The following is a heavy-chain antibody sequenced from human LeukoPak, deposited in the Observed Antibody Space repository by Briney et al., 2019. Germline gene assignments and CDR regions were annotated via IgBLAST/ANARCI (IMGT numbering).Heavy chain of an antibody. CDR1: GFTFSSFW. CDR2: ITGSGGNT. V-gene: IGHV3-23*01. CDR3: AKAASSSWPSYYYGMDV. J-gene: IGHJ6*02. D-gene: IGHD6-13*01. Sequence: GGSLRLSCAASGFTFSSFWMIWVRQAPGMGLEWVSVITGSGGNTYYADSVKGRFTISKDNSKNTVYLQMSSLRVDDTAVYYCAKAASSSWPSYYYGMDVWGQGTTVTVSS.